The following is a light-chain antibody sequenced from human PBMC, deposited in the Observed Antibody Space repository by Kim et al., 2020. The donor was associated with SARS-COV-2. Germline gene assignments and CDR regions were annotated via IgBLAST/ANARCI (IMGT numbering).Light chain of an antibody. CDR2: QDT. CDR1: KLGDKY. CDR3: QAWHSSTVV. V-gene: IGLV3-1*01. Sequence: GSPGQTASIPCSGDKLGDKYACWYQQKPGQSPVLVIYQDTKRPSGIPERFSGSNSGNTATLTISETQAMDEADYYCQAWHSSTVVFGGGTQLTVL. J-gene: IGLJ2*01.